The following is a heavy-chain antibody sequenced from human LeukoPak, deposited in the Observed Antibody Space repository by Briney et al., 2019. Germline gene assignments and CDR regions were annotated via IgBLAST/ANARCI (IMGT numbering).Heavy chain of an antibody. Sequence: GASVKVSCKASGYTFTGYYMHWVRQAPGQGLEWMGWINPNSGGTNYAQKFQGRVTMTRDTSISTAYMELSRLRSDDTAVYYCARGFFLAARAWFDPWGQGTLVTVSS. CDR2: INPNSGGT. V-gene: IGHV1-2*02. J-gene: IGHJ5*02. CDR3: ARGFFLAARAWFDP. CDR1: GYTFTGYY. D-gene: IGHD6-6*01.